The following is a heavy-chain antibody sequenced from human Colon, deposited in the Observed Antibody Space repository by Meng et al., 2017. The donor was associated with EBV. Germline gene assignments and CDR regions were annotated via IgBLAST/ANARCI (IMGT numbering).Heavy chain of an antibody. Sequence: PQGGEGLSKPSETLSLTCAVKGGSLSGAYWNWIRQPPGKGLEWIGEIIHGGSPSYNPSLKSRVTISIDTSKNQLSLMLSSVTAADTAVYYCARRPTGIDYWGQGTLVTVSS. CDR1: GGSLSGAY. CDR3: ARRPTGIDY. V-gene: IGHV4-34*12. D-gene: IGHD2-8*02. J-gene: IGHJ4*02. CDR2: IIHGGSP.